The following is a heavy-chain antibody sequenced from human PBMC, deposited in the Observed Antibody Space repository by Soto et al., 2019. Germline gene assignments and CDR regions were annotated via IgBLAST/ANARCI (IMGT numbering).Heavy chain of an antibody. CDR1: GGSICSGDYY. CDR2: IYYSGTS. J-gene: IGHJ5*02. CDR3: ARVPIAEIRFIDWLSAWLDP. D-gene: IGHD3-3*01. Sequence: SETLSLTCTVSGGSICSGDYYWSWIRQPTGKGLEWIGYIYYSGTSNYNPSLKGRLTISIDTSKNHFSLNLKSVTAADTAVYYCARVPIAEIRFIDWLSAWLDPWGQGTLVTVSS. V-gene: IGHV4-61*03.